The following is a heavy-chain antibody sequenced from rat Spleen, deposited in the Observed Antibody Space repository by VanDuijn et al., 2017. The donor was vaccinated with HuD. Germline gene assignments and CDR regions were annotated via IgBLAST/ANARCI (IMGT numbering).Heavy chain of an antibody. D-gene: IGHD1-11*01. CDR1: GFSLTSYL. CDR3: ARDLYGGYTDY. V-gene: IGHV2-43*01. J-gene: IGHJ2*01. Sequence: QVQLKESGPGLVQPSPTLSLPCTFSGFSLTSYLVSWVRQTPGKGLEWMGVIWTGGSTAYNLVLKSRLSINRDTSKSQVFLKMNSLQTEDTATYYCARDLYGGYTDYWGQGVMVTVSS. CDR2: IWTGGST.